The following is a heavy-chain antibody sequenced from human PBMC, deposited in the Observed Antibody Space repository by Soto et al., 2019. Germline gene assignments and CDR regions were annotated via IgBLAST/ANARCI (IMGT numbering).Heavy chain of an antibody. Sequence: TCTVFRGSIRIYYWSWILQPPGKRMEKNGNIYYSRKTNYNPSLKSLVTISVDTSKNQFSLRLSSVTAADTAVYFCARMPRTANDFCYHARHVCCQGIKVTVS. CDR1: RGSIRIYY. CDR2: IYYSRKT. J-gene: IGHJ6*02. CDR3: ARMPRTANDFCYHARHV. V-gene: IGHV4-59*01. D-gene: IGHD3-3*01.